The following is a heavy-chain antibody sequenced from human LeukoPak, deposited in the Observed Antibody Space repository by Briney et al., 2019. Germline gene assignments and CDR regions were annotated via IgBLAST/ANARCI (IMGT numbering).Heavy chain of an antibody. D-gene: IGHD3-9*01. CDR2: IGYDGSNK. CDR3: ARVSYDILTGYSYIDY. Sequence: GGSLRLSCAASGFTFSSHVMHWVRQAPGKGLEWVAVIGYDGSNKYYADSVKGRFTISRDNAKNSLYLQMNSLRAEDTAVYYCARVSYDILTGYSYIDYWGQGTLVTVSS. V-gene: IGHV3-33*01. CDR1: GFTFSSHV. J-gene: IGHJ4*02.